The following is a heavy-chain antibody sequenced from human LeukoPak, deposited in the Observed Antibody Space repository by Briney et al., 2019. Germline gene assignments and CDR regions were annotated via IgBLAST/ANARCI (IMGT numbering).Heavy chain of an antibody. CDR2: ISRSGSDI. CDR1: GFIFNNYE. D-gene: IGHD5-24*01. J-gene: IGHJ6*02. V-gene: IGHV3-48*03. CDR3: ARDLAYDYNYFYYGLDV. Sequence: GGSLRLSCAASGFIFNNYEMKWVRQAPGKGLEWVSSISRSGSDIHYADSVKGRFAISRDNAKNSLYLQMNSLTAEDTAVYYCARDLAYDYNYFYYGLDVWGQGITVTVSS.